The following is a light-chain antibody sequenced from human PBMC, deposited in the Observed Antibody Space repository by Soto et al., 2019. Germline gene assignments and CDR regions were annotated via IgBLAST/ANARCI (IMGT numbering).Light chain of an antibody. V-gene: IGKV4-1*01. Sequence: DVVMTQSPDSQAVSLGERATINCKSSQSILHSPTHNNYLAWYQKKPGQPPKLLIYWASSRESGVPDRFSGSGSGTDFTLTINSLQAEDAAVYYCHQYFSLPRTFGQGTKGEIK. CDR3: HQYFSLPRT. CDR1: QSILHSPTHNNY. J-gene: IGKJ1*01. CDR2: WAS.